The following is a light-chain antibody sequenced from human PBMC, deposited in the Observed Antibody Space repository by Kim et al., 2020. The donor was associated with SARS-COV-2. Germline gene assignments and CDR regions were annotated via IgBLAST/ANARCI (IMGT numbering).Light chain of an antibody. Sequence: SPGEIASLSCRASQRVSSNLAWYQQKPGQAPRLLIYGASTRATGIPAMFSGSGSGTEFTLTISSLQSEDFAVYYCQQYNNWPALTFGGGTKVDIK. CDR2: GAS. CDR1: QRVSSN. J-gene: IGKJ4*01. V-gene: IGKV3D-15*01. CDR3: QQYNNWPALT.